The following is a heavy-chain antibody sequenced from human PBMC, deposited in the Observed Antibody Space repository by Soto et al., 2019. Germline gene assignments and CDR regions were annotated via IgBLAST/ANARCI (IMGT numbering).Heavy chain of an antibody. D-gene: IGHD5-12*01. J-gene: IGHJ5*02. CDR3: ARDGVFGGYSGYDSLIWWFDP. Sequence: PSETLSLTCTVSGVSISNSSYYLGWIRRPPGKGLECIVTIYYSWITYYNPSLKSRVTISVDTSKNQFSLKLSSVTAADTAVYYCARDGVFGGYSGYDSLIWWFDPWGQGTLVTVSS. V-gene: IGHV4-39*07. CDR1: GVSISNSSYY. CDR2: IYYSWIT.